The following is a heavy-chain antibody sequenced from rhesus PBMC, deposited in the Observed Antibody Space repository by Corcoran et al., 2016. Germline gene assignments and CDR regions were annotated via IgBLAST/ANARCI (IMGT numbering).Heavy chain of an antibody. CDR3: ARQSSWSGAYPY. D-gene: IGHD6-13*01. CDR2: LSSCSSSTT. J-gene: IGHJ4*01. V-gene: IGHV3-110*02. CDR1: GFTFSDHY. Sequence: EVQLVESGGGLVQPGGSLRLYCAASGFTFSDHYMDWVGQAPGKGLGWVSSLSSCSSSTTWYPASVKGRFTISRDNAKNPVYLKMNSLRAEDTAVYYCARQSSWSGAYPYWGQGVLVTVSS.